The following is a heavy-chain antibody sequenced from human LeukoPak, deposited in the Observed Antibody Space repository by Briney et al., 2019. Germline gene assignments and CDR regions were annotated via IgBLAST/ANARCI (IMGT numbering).Heavy chain of an antibody. V-gene: IGHV4-59*01. D-gene: IGHD3-22*01. Sequence: SESLSLTCSVSGGSISSYYWTWIRQPPGKGLEWIGQIHDNGKADYNPSLRSRITISVDTSKNQMSLQLNSVTAADTAIYNCARVGLSYDMTIWGQGPTVT. CDR2: IHDNGKA. J-gene: IGHJ6*02. CDR3: ARVGLSYDMTI. CDR1: GGSISSYY.